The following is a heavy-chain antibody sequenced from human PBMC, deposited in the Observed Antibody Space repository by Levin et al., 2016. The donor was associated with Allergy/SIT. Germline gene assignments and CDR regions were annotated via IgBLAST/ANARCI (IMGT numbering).Heavy chain of an antibody. D-gene: IGHD4-17*01. J-gene: IGHJ2*01. CDR3: ARDSTTVTTNWYFDL. CDR1: GFTFSSYS. V-gene: IGHV3-21*01. CDR2: ISSSSSYI. Sequence: GGSLRLSCAASGFTFSSYSMNWVRQAPGKGLEWVSSISSSSSYIYYADSVKGRFTISRDNAKNSLYLQMNSLRAEDTAVYYCARDSTTVTTNWYFDLWGRGTLVTVSS.